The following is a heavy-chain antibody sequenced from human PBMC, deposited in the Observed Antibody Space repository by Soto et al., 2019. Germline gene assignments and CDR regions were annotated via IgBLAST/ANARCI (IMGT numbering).Heavy chain of an antibody. V-gene: IGHV3-33*01. CDR3: ARGRDYVWGSPRGAFDI. D-gene: IGHD3-16*01. CDR2: IWYDGSKK. CDR1: GFTFNSYG. J-gene: IGHJ3*02. Sequence: PGGSLRLSCVASGFTFNSYGMHWVRQAPGTGLEWVAVIWYDGSKKYYADSVKGRFTISRDNSNNTLYLQMNSLRAEDTTVYYCARGRDYVWGSPRGAFDIWGQGTMVTVSS.